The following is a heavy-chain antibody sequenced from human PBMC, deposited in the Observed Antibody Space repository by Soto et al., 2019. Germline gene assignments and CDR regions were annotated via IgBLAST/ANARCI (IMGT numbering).Heavy chain of an antibody. V-gene: IGHV4-4*02. CDR2: TLYSGRT. J-gene: IGHJ5*02. CDR3: SSRVTDAPT. Sequence: QVQLQESGPGLVKPSGTLSLTCAVSGASISSGWWTWVRQPPGKGLEWIGETLYSGRTNYNSSLNSRVTISIDKSKKQFSLNLSSVTAADTAVYYCSSRVTDAPTWGQGTLDTVSS. CDR1: GASISSGW. D-gene: IGHD3-10*01.